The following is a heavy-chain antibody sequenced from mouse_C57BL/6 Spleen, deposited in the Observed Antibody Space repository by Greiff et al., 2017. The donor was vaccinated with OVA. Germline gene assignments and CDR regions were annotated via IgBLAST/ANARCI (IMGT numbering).Heavy chain of an antibody. V-gene: IGHV1-50*01. D-gene: IGHD4-1*01. J-gene: IGHJ4*01. Sequence: VQLQQPGAELVKPGASVKLSCKASGYTFTSYWMQWVKQRPGQGLEWIGEIDPSDSYTNYNQKFKGKATLTVDTSSSTAYMQLSSLTSEDSAGYYCAKLGAMDYWGQGTSVTVSS. CDR3: AKLGAMDY. CDR2: IDPSDSYT. CDR1: GYTFTSYW.